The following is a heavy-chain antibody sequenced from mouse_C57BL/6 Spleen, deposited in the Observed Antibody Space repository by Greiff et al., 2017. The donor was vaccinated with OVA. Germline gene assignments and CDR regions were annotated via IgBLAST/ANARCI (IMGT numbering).Heavy chain of an antibody. CDR2: INPSDSDT. D-gene: IGHD1-1*01. Sequence: VQLQQSGAELVKPGASVKLSCKASGYTFTSYWMHWVKQRHGQGLEWIGEINPSDSDTNYNQKFKGKATLTVDKSSSTAYMQLSSLTSEDSAVYYCARDASVYYGVREVDYWGQGTTLTVSS. CDR3: ARDASVYYGVREVDY. V-gene: IGHV1-69*02. J-gene: IGHJ2*01. CDR1: GYTFTSYW.